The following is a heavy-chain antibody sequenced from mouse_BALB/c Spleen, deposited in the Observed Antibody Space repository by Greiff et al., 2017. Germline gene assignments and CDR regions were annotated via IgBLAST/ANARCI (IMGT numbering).Heavy chain of an antibody. CDR1: GYTFTSYW. V-gene: IGHV1S22*01. CDR2: IYPGSGST. Sequence: KQPGSELVRPGASVKLSCKASGYTFTSYWMHWVKQRPGQGLEWIGNIYPGSGSTNYDEKFKSKATLTVDTSSSTAYMHLSSLTSEDSAVYYCTREHYYGYYAMDYWGQGTSVTVSS. J-gene: IGHJ4*01. CDR3: TREHYYGYYAMDY. D-gene: IGHD1-2*01.